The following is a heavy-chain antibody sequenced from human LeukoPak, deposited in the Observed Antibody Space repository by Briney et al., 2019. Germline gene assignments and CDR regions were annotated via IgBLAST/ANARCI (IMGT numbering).Heavy chain of an antibody. Sequence: ASVKVSCKASGYTFTSYGISWVRQAPGQGLEWMGWISAYNGNTNYAQKLQGGATMTTDTSTSTAYMELRSLRSDDTAVYYCARSDYYDSSLDYWGQGTLVTVSS. J-gene: IGHJ4*02. CDR1: GYTFTSYG. CDR3: ARSDYYDSSLDY. CDR2: ISAYNGNT. V-gene: IGHV1-18*01. D-gene: IGHD3-22*01.